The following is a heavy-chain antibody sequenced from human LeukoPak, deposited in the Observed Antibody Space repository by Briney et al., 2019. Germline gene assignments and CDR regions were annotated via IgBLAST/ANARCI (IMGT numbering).Heavy chain of an antibody. Sequence: ASVKVSCKASGYTFTGYYMHWVRQAPGQGLEWMGRINPNSGGTNYAQKFQGRVTMTRDTSISTAYMELSRLRSDDTAVYYCARMQSYGDYVGWFDPWGQGTLVTVPS. J-gene: IGHJ5*02. CDR2: INPNSGGT. CDR3: ARMQSYGDYVGWFDP. V-gene: IGHV1-2*06. D-gene: IGHD4-17*01. CDR1: GYTFTGYY.